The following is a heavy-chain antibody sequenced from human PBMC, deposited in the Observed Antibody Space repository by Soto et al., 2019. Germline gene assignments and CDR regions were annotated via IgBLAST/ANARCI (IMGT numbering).Heavy chain of an antibody. D-gene: IGHD3-10*01. CDR2: IYYSGST. CDR3: AREGPIGELYDWFDP. J-gene: IGHJ5*02. CDR1: GGSISGYY. Sequence: SETLSLTCTVSGGSISGYYWSWIRQPPGKGLEWIGYIYYSGSTNYNPSLKSRVTISVDTSKNQFSLKLSSVTAADTAVYYCAREGPIGELYDWFDPWGQGTLVTVS. V-gene: IGHV4-59*01.